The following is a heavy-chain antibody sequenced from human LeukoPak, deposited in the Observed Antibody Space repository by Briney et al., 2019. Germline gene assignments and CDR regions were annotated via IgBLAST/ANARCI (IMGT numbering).Heavy chain of an antibody. CDR1: GGSFSGYY. D-gene: IGHD3-22*01. Sequence: PSETLSLTCAVYGGSFSGYYWSWIRQPPGKGLEWIVEINHSGSTNYNPSLKMRGTLSVDTAKNQFSLKLSSESAGDTAVYFCSRAGSYYYSSVFDYWGQGTLVTVSS. CDR3: SRAGSYYYSSVFDY. CDR2: INHSGST. V-gene: IGHV4-34*01. J-gene: IGHJ4*02.